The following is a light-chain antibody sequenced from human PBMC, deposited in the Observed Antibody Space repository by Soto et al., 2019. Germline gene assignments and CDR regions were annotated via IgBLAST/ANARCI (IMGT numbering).Light chain of an antibody. J-gene: IGKJ5*01. CDR2: EAT. Sequence: DIQMTQSPSSVSASVGDTVTITCRASQGLKFLAWYQQKPGKAPRLLIYEATNLQSGVPPRFSGSGSGTDFTLTISSLQPEDFAPYFCQQANSCPITFGQGTRLEIK. V-gene: IGKV1-12*01. CDR1: QGLKF. CDR3: QQANSCPIT.